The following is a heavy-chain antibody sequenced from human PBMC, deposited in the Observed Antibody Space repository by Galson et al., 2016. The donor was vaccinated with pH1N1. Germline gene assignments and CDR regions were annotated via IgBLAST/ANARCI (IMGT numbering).Heavy chain of an antibody. CDR2: IKQDGSVK. V-gene: IGHV3-7*04. D-gene: IGHD6-13*01. J-gene: IGHJ4*02. Sequence: SLRLSCAASGFTFSTYWMTWVRQAPGKGLEWVANIKQDGSVKYYVDSVKGRFPISRDNAKNSLYLQMNSLSAEDTALYYCTRAIAAAGSLWGQGTRVTVSS. CDR1: GFTFSTYW. CDR3: TRAIAAAGSL.